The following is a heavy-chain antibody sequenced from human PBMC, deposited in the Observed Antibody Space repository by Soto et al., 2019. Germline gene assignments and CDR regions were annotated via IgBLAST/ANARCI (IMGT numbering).Heavy chain of an antibody. Sequence: PGGSLRLSCAASGFTFSSYGMHWVRQAPGKGLEWVAVISYDGSNKYYADSVKGRFTISRDNSKNTLYLQMNSLRAEDTAVYYCAKDRSSGWYDYWGQGTLVTV. D-gene: IGHD6-19*01. CDR1: GFTFSSYG. V-gene: IGHV3-30*18. CDR2: ISYDGSNK. CDR3: AKDRSSGWYDY. J-gene: IGHJ4*02.